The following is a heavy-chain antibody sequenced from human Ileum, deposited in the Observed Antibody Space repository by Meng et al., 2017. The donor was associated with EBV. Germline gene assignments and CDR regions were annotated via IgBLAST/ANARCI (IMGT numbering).Heavy chain of an antibody. V-gene: IGHV3-53*01. CDR2: IYSGGST. CDR3: ARGGWIVPVD. Sequence: LVESGGGLIQAGGYLRLSCAASGFSVSSNYMSWVRQTPGKGLEWLSIIYSGGSTYYADSVKGRFTISRDNSKNTLYLQMNNLRVDDTAVYYCARGGWIVPVDWGQGTLVTVSS. J-gene: IGHJ4*02. CDR1: GFSVSSNY. D-gene: IGHD2-2*03.